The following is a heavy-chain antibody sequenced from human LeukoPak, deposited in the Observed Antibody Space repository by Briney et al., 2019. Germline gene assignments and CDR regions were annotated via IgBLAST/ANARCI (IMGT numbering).Heavy chain of an antibody. V-gene: IGHV3-30*19. CDR3: AREYCTYGVCYYYYMDV. CDR1: GFSFSSYG. J-gene: IGHJ6*03. Sequence: GGSLRLSCAASGFSFSSYGMHWVRQAPGKGLQWVAVISYDGTNKYFADSVKGRFTISRDNSKNTLYLQMDSLRAEDTAVYYCAREYCTYGVCYYYYMDVWGKGTTVTVSS. D-gene: IGHD2-8*01. CDR2: ISYDGTNK.